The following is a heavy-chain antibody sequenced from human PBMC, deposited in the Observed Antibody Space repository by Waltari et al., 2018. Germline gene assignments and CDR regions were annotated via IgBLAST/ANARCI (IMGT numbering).Heavy chain of an antibody. V-gene: IGHV1-3*01. D-gene: IGHD1-1*01. CDR2: INAGNGNT. J-gene: IGHJ6*02. CDR3: ARETTGTTGYGMDV. Sequence: HWVRQAPGQRLEWMGWINAGNGNTKYSQKFQGRVTITRDTSASTAYMELSSLRSEDTAVYYCARETTGTTGYGMDVWGQGTTVTVSS.